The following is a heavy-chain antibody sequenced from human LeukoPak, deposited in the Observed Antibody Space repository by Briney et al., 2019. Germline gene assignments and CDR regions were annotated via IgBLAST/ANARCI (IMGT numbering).Heavy chain of an antibody. Sequence: PGESLQISCKGSGYKFTNYWIGWVRQMPGKGLDWMGIIYPDDSDTRYSPSFQGQVTISADKSIGTAYLQWSSLKASDTAIYYCVRPPSTTVDGDYWGQGTLVTVSS. J-gene: IGHJ4*02. CDR3: VRPPSTTVDGDY. CDR1: GYKFTNYW. D-gene: IGHD4-11*01. CDR2: IYPDDSDT. V-gene: IGHV5-51*01.